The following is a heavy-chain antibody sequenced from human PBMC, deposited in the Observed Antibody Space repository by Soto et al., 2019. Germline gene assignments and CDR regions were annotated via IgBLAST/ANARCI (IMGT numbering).Heavy chain of an antibody. Sequence: ASVKVSCKASGYTFTGYYMHWVRQAPGQGLEWMGWINPNSGGTNYAQKFQGWVTMTRDTSISTAYMELSRLRSDDTAVYYCARVGSSRSVGVKDGMDVWGQGNTVIVSS. J-gene: IGHJ6*02. CDR3: ARVGSSRSVGVKDGMDV. D-gene: IGHD3-10*01. V-gene: IGHV1-2*04. CDR1: GYTFTGYY. CDR2: INPNSGGT.